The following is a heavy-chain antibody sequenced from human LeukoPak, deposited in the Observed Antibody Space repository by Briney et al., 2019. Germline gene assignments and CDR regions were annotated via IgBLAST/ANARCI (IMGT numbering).Heavy chain of an antibody. V-gene: IGHV3-30*03. Sequence: GRSLRLSCVVSGFTFSSYGMHWVRQAPGKGLEWVAVISYDGSNKYYADSVKGRFTMSRDNSKNTLYLQMNSLRAEDTAVYYCARDRDIVVVPAAHYGFDYWGQGTLVTVSS. CDR1: GFTFSSYG. CDR3: ARDRDIVVVPAAHYGFDY. J-gene: IGHJ4*02. D-gene: IGHD2-2*01. CDR2: ISYDGSNK.